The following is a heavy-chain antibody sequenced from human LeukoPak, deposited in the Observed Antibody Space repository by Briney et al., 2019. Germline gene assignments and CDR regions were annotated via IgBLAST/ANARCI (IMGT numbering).Heavy chain of an antibody. Sequence: GGSLRLSCAASGFTFSDYYMSWIRQVPGKGLGWLSYIDGGGTITYYAAFEEGRFTISMDNAKNSVYLQMDSLRAEDTAVYYCARDRGYGSGYYFDNWGQGTLVTVSS. J-gene: IGHJ4*02. V-gene: IGHV3-11*04. CDR1: GFTFSDYY. D-gene: IGHD3-3*01. CDR3: ARDRGYGSGYYFDN. CDR2: IDGGGTIT.